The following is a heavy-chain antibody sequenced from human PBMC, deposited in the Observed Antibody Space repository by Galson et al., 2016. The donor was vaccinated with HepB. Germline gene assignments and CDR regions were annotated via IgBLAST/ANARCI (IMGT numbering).Heavy chain of an antibody. V-gene: IGHV3-9*01. J-gene: IGHJ6*02. D-gene: IGHD3-10*01. CDR3: AKDKVGEYGMDV. CDR2: ISWSGNSV. Sequence: SLRLSCAASGFTFDDYAMHWVRQPPGKGLEWVSGISWSGNSVAYADSVKGRFTISRDNVKNFLYLQMNSLRAADTALYYCAKDKVGEYGMDVWGQGTTVTVSS. CDR1: GFTFDDYA.